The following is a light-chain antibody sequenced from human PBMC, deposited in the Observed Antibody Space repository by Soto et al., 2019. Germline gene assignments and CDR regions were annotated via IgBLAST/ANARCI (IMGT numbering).Light chain of an antibody. Sequence: DIQMTQSPSTLSASVGDRVTITCRASQSIDTWLAWYQQKPGKAPNLLIYDASTLESGVPSRFSGGGSGTEFTLTISSLRPDDFATYYCQRYNSYSPEGLTFGGGTKVDIK. CDR1: QSIDTW. CDR3: QRYNSYSPEGLT. V-gene: IGKV1-5*01. CDR2: DAS. J-gene: IGKJ4*01.